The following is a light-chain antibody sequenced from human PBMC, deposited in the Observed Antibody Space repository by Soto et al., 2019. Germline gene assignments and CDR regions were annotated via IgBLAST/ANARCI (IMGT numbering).Light chain of an antibody. Sequence: IVLTQSPGTLSLSQGERATLSCGASQSVTNNFLAWYQQKPGQAPRLLIYGASSRATGVPDRFSGSGSGTDLTLTISRLEPGDFAVDYCQQYGTPLFTFGHGTNVYIK. CDR3: QQYGTPLFT. V-gene: IGKV3-20*01. CDR2: GAS. CDR1: QSVTNNF. J-gene: IGKJ3*01.